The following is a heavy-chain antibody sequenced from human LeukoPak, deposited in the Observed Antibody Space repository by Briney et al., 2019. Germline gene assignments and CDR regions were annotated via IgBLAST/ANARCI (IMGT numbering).Heavy chain of an antibody. D-gene: IGHD3-10*01. CDR1: GDSIGSYY. CDR2: IFYSGST. V-gene: IGHV4-59*01. Sequence: SETLSLTCSVSGDSIGSYYWTWIRQSAGKGLEWIGYIFYSGSTNYSPSLKSRVTISVDTSNNQFSLQLRSVTAADTAIYYCARGQARDGSFPWLDSWGQGTLVTVSS. CDR3: ARGQARDGSFPWLDS. J-gene: IGHJ5*01.